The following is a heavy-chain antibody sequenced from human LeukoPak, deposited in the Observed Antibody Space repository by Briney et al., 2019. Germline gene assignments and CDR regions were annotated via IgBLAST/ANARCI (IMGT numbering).Heavy chain of an antibody. CDR2: IYTSGST. Sequence: SETLSLTCTVSGYSITSAYYWGWIRQPAGKGLEWIGRIYTSGSTNYNPSLKSRVTMSVDTSKNQFSLKLSSVTAADTAVYYCARDLFFVSDDYVWGSYRYEEWFDPWGQGTLVTVSS. CDR1: GYSITSAYY. CDR3: ARDLFFVSDDYVWGSYRYEEWFDP. V-gene: IGHV4-4*07. D-gene: IGHD3-16*02. J-gene: IGHJ5*02.